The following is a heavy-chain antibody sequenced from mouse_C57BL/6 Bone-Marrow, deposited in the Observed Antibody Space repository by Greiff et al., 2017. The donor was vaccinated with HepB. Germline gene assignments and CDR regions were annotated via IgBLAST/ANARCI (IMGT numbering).Heavy chain of an antibody. CDR1: GYAFTNYL. CDR3: ARAYYCGSPWFAY. CDR2: INPGSGGT. J-gene: IGHJ3*01. D-gene: IGHD1-1*01. V-gene: IGHV1-54*01. Sequence: QVQLQQSGAELVRPGTSVKVSCKASGYAFTNYLIEWVKQRPGQGLEWIGVINPGSGGTNYNEKFKGKATLTADKSSSTAYMQLSSLTSEDSAVYFCARAYYCGSPWFAYWGQGTLVTVSA.